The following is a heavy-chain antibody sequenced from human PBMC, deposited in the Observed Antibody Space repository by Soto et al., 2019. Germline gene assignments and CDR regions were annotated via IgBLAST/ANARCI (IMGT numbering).Heavy chain of an antibody. D-gene: IGHD2-15*01. CDR3: ARDRGGYCSGGSCDPGAFDY. Sequence: GGSLRLSCAASGFTFSSYSMNWVRQAPGKGLEWVSSISSSSSYIYYADSVKGRFTISRDNAKNSLYLQMNSLRAEDTAVYYCARDRGGYCSGGSCDPGAFDYWGQGTLVTVSS. CDR2: ISSSSSYI. CDR1: GFTFSSYS. V-gene: IGHV3-21*01. J-gene: IGHJ4*02.